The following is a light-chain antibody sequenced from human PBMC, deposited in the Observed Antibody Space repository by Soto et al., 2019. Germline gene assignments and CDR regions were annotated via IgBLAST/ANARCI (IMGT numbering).Light chain of an antibody. CDR1: KLGDKY. J-gene: IGLJ1*01. V-gene: IGLV3-1*01. CDR3: QEWDSSTRV. Sequence: SYELTQPPSVSVSPGQTASITCSGDKLGDKYACWYQQKPGQSPVLVIYQDSKRPSGIPERFSGSNSGNTATLTISGTQAMDEADYYCQEWDSSTRVFGTGTKLTVL. CDR2: QDS.